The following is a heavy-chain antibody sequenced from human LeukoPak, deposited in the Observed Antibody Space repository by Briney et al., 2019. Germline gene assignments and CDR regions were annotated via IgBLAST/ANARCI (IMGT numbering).Heavy chain of an antibody. CDR1: GLTFSSSW. CDR3: ARDLAYGRLDY. CDR2: INPDGNKK. D-gene: IGHD3-16*01. Sequence: GGSLRLSCAVSGLTFSSSWMDWVRQAPGKGLEWVASINPDGNKKYSADSVKGRFTISRDNAENSLYLQMNSLRVEDTAFYYCARDLAYGRLDYWGQGMLVTVSS. V-gene: IGHV3-7*01. J-gene: IGHJ4*02.